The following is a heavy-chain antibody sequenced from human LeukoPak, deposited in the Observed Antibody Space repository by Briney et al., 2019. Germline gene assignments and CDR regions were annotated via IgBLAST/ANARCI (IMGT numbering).Heavy chain of an antibody. CDR1: GFAFSSYS. J-gene: IGHJ3*02. V-gene: IGHV3-48*01. CDR2: ISSSSSTI. D-gene: IGHD4-17*01. CDR3: ARDQLRGLDAFDI. Sequence: GGSLRLSCAASGFAFSSYSMNWVRQAPGKVLEWVSYISSSSSTIYYADSVKGRFTISRDNAKSSLYLQMNSLRAEDTAVYYCARDQLRGLDAFDIWGQGTMVTVSS.